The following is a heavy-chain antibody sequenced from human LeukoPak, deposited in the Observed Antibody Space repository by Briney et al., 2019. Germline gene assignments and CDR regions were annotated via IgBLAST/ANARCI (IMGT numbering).Heavy chain of an antibody. D-gene: IGHD5-24*01. CDR2: INHSGST. J-gene: IGHJ5*02. CDR3: ARARDGHINNWFDP. V-gene: IGHV4-34*01. CDR1: GGSFSGYY. Sequence: SETLSLTCAVYGGSFSGYYWSWIRQPPGKGLEWIGEINHSGSTNYNPSLKSRVTISVDTSKNQFSLKLNSVTAADTAVYYCARARDGHINNWFDPWGQGTLVTVSS.